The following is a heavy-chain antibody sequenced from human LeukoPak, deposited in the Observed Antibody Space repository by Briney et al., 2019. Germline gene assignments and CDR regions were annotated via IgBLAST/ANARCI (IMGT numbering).Heavy chain of an antibody. V-gene: IGHV3-21*01. Sequence: GGSLRLSCAASGFTFSSYSMNWVRQAPGKGLEWVSSISSGSYIYYADSVKGRFTISRDNSKNTLYLQMNSLRAEDTAVYYCARGDLHYYDSTHRGFDIWGQGTMVTVSS. CDR3: ARGDLHYYDSTHRGFDI. CDR2: ISSGSYI. D-gene: IGHD3-10*01. J-gene: IGHJ3*02. CDR1: GFTFSSYS.